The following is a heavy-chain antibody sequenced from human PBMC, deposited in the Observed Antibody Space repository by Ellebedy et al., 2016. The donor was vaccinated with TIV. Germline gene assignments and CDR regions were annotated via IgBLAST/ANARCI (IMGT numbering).Heavy chain of an antibody. CDR2: TYYGGSP. Sequence: MPSETLSLTCTVSGVPISPHYWSWIRQSPGKGLEWIGYTYYGGSPKYNPSLKSRVTISVDTSKNQLSLKLASVTVADTAVYYCARLSALTFDGMDVWGQGTTVTVSS. CDR1: GVPISPHY. CDR3: ARLSALTFDGMDV. V-gene: IGHV4-59*08. D-gene: IGHD1-14*01. J-gene: IGHJ6*02.